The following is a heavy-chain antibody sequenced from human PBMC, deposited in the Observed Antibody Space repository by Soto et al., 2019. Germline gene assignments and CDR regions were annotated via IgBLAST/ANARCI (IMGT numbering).Heavy chain of an antibody. CDR2: ISYDGSNK. CDR3: ARGSSGCLDY. D-gene: IGHD6-19*01. J-gene: IGHJ4*02. V-gene: IGHV3-30-3*01. Sequence: QVQLVESGGGVVQPGRSLRLSCAASGFTFSSYAMHWVRQAPGKGLEWVAVISYDGSNKYYADSVKGRFTISRDNSKNTLYLQMNSLRAEDTAVYYCARGSSGCLDYWGQGTLVTVSS. CDR1: GFTFSSYA.